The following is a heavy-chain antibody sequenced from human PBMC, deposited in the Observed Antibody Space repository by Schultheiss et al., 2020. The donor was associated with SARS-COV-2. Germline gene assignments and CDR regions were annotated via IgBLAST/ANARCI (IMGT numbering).Heavy chain of an antibody. CDR2: IYYSGST. CDR1: GGSISSSSYY. V-gene: IGHV4-39*01. J-gene: IGHJ6*03. D-gene: IGHD3-16*01. CDR3: ASEGDLDYYYYMDV. Sequence: SETLSLTCTVSGGSISSSSYYWGWIRQPPGKGLEWIGSIYYSGSTYYNPSLKSRVTISVDTSKNQFSLKLSSVTAADTAVYYCASEGDLDYYYYMDVWGKGTTVTVSS.